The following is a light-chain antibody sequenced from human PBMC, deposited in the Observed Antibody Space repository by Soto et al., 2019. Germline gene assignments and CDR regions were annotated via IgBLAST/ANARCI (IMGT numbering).Light chain of an antibody. V-gene: IGLV2-14*02. CDR3: SSYTSSSTL. CDR2: EGS. Sequence: QSALTQPASVSGSPGQSITIACAGTSSDVGSYNPVSWYQQHPGKAPKLMIYEGSKRPSGVSNRFSGSKSGNTASLTISGLQAEDEADYYCSSYTSSSTLFGGGTKVTVL. CDR1: SSDVGSYNP. J-gene: IGLJ2*01.